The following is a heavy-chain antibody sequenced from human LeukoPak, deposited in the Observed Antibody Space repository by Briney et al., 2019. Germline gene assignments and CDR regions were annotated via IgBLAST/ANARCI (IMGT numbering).Heavy chain of an antibody. J-gene: IGHJ4*02. V-gene: IGHV3-53*01. CDR2: IYSGGST. Sequence: PGGSLRLSCAASGFTVSSNYMSWVRQAPGKGLEWVSVIYSGGSTYYADSVKGRFTISRDNSKNTLYLQMNSLRAEDTAVYYCARDTSGYSYGNIDYWGQGTLVTVSS. CDR1: GFTVSSNY. CDR3: ARDTSGYSYGNIDY. D-gene: IGHD5-18*01.